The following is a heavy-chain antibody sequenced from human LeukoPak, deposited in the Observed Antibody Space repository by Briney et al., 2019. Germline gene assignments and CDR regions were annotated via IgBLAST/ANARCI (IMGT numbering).Heavy chain of an antibody. CDR3: ARDRLSPSGLVGPFDY. CDR1: GFTFSSYG. V-gene: IGHV3-30*02. CDR2: IRYDGSNK. J-gene: IGHJ4*02. Sequence: PGGSLRLSCAASGFTFSSYGMHWVRQAPGKGLEWVAFIRYDGSNKYYADSVKGRFTISRDNSKNTLYLQMGSLRAEDMAVYYCARDRLSPSGLVGPFDYWGQGTLVTVSS. D-gene: IGHD3/OR15-3a*01.